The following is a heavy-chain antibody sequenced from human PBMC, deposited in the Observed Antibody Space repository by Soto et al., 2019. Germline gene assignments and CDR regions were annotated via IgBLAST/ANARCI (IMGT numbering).Heavy chain of an antibody. D-gene: IGHD5-18*01. J-gene: IGHJ4*02. Sequence: SETLSLTCTFSGCSISSSYYYWGWIRQPPGKGLEWIGGMYYSGSTYYNPSLKSRVTISADTSKNQFSLKLSSVTAADTAVYYCARGYGRNFDYWGQGTLVTVSS. CDR2: MYYSGST. CDR3: ARGYGRNFDY. V-gene: IGHV4-39*07. CDR1: GCSISSSYYY.